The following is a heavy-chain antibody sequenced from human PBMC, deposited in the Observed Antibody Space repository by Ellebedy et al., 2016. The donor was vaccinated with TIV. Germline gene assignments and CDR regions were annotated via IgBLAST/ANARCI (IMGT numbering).Heavy chain of an antibody. V-gene: IGHV3-13*01. D-gene: IGHD1-14*01. CDR2: IVTAGDT. CDR3: ARATEGLDY. Sequence: GESLKISCAASGFTFSSYDMHWVRQVTGKGLEWVSAIVTAGDTYYPGSVKGRFTISRENAKNSLYLQMNSLRAGDTAVYYCARATEGLDYWGQGTLVTVSS. CDR1: GFTFSSYD. J-gene: IGHJ4*02.